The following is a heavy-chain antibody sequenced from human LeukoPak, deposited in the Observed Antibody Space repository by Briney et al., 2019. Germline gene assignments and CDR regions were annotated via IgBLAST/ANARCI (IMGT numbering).Heavy chain of an antibody. J-gene: IGHJ4*02. CDR2: INHSGST. CDR1: GFTFSTYS. Sequence: GSLRLSCAASGFTFSTYSMNWVRQAPGKGLEWIGEINHSGSTNYNPSLKSRVTISVDTSKNQFSLKLSSVTAADTAVYYCARTTPSLTYYYDSSGQLFDYWGQGTLVTVSS. D-gene: IGHD3-22*01. CDR3: ARTTPSLTYYYDSSGQLFDY. V-gene: IGHV4-34*01.